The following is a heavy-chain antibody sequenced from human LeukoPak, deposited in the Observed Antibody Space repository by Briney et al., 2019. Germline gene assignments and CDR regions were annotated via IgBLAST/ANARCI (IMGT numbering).Heavy chain of an antibody. CDR1: GGSISSGSYY. J-gene: IGHJ6*03. D-gene: IGHD3-10*01. V-gene: IGHV4-61*02. CDR3: ASAGRMMVRGVPYYMGV. Sequence: SQTLSLTCTVSGGSISSGSYYWSWIRQPAGKGLEWIGRIYTSGSTNYNPSLKSRVTISVDTSKNQFSLKLSSVTAADTAVYYCASAGRMMVRGVPYYMGVWGKGTTVTVSS. CDR2: IYTSGST.